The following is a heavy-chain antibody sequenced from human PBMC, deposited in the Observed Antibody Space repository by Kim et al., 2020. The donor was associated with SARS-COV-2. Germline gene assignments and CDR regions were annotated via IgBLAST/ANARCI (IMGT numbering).Heavy chain of an antibody. CDR3: PKDEPRKGWPTFDS. CDR1: GFTFSRRA. Sequence: GGSLRLSCAASGFTFSRRAMSWVRQAPGKGLEWIASVNNGGNAYYADSVKGRFTFSRDITMDTLYLQMNSLTAEDTALYYCPKDEPRKGWPTFDSWGQGT. D-gene: IGHD6-19*01. J-gene: IGHJ4*02. V-gene: IGHV3-23*01. CDR2: VNNGGNA.